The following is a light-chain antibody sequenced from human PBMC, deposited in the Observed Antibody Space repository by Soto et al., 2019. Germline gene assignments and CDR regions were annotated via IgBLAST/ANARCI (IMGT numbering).Light chain of an antibody. CDR2: RII. J-gene: IGKJ1*01. CDR3: QQHYAWPWT. V-gene: IGKV1-39*02. Sequence: DILMTQSPSFLSAFVGERVTISCRASQAISNYLNWYQQKPGKAPSLLLLRIIILPSGVPARFSGSGSETEFTLTISGLQSEDSGVYYCQQHYAWPWTFGPGTKVDI. CDR1: QAISNY.